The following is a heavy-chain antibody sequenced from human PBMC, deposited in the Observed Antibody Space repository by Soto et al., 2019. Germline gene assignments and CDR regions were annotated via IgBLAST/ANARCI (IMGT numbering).Heavy chain of an antibody. D-gene: IGHD3-10*01. J-gene: IGHJ4*02. Sequence: SETLSLTCTVSGGSIGSGDYYWSCIRQPPGKGLEWIGYIYYSGSTYYNPSLKSRVTISVDTSKNQFSLKLSSVTAADTAVYYCARVGGFGATTIDYWGQGLMVTVSS. CDR1: GGSIGSGDYY. V-gene: IGHV4-30-4*01. CDR2: IYYSGST. CDR3: ARVGGFGATTIDY.